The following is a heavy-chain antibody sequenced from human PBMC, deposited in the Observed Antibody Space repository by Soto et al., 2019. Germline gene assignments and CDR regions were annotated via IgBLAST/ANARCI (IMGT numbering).Heavy chain of an antibody. V-gene: IGHV1-3*01. CDR2: VNAGNGNT. Sequence: ASVEVSSKASGYTFSTFSMHWVRQAPGQRLEWMGWVNAGNGNTKYSQKFQGRVTMTRDTPASTVYMKLSSLTSEDTAVYYFARPGHSGGRSPVKFSQYWRQGTLVTVSS. CDR1: GYTFSTFS. D-gene: IGHD6-19*01. J-gene: IGHJ1*01. CDR3: ARPGHSGGRSPVKFSQY.